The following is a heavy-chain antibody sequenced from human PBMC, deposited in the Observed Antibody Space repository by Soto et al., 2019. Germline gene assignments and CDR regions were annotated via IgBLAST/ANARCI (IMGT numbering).Heavy chain of an antibody. CDR2: IWYDGSNK. Sequence: QVQLVESGGGVVQPGRSLRLSCAASGFTFSSYGMHWVRQAPGKGLEWVAVIWYDGSNKYYADSVKGRFTISRDNSKXXXXXXXXXXXXXXXXXXXXXXXXXLXLQHWGQGTLVTVSS. CDR1: GFTFSSYG. CDR3: XXXXXLXLQH. J-gene: IGHJ1*01. V-gene: IGHV3-33*01.